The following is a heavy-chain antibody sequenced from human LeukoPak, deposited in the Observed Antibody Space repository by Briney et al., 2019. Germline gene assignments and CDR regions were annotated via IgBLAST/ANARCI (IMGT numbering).Heavy chain of an antibody. V-gene: IGHV3-21*01. CDR2: ISSSSSYI. Sequence: GGSLRLSCAASGFTFSSYSMNWVRQAPGKGLEWVSSISSSSSYIYYADSVKGRFTISRDNAKNSLYLQMNSLRAEDTAVYYCARVIAAAGDAFDIWGQGTMVTVSS. CDR3: ARVIAAAGDAFDI. D-gene: IGHD6-13*01. J-gene: IGHJ3*02. CDR1: GFTFSSYS.